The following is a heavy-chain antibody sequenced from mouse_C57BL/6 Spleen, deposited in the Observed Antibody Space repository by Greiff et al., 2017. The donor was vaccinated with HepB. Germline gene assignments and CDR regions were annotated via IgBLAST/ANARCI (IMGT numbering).Heavy chain of an antibody. J-gene: IGHJ3*01. V-gene: IGHV14-4*01. Sequence: VQLKESGAELVRPGASVKLSCTASGFNIKDDYMHWVKQRPEQGLEWIGWIDPENGDTEYASKFQGKATITADTSSNTAYLQLSSLTSEDTAVYYCNTRGLLGFAYWGNGTLVTVSA. CDR1: GFNIKDDY. CDR2: IDPENGDT. CDR3: NTRGLLGFAY. D-gene: IGHD2-10*01.